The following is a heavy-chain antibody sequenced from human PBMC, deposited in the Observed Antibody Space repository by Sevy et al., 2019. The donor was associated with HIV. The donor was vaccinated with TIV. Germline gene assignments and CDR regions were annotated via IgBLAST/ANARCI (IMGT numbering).Heavy chain of an antibody. CDR3: AVSQSCGGDCYYFDS. CDR1: AYSFTLYY. Sequence: ASVTVSCRASAYSFTLYYMNWVRQAPGQGLEWMGLINPTGGHTSDAQRFQGRLSMTRDTSMTTFYMELSSLTYEDTAVYYCAVSQSCGGDCYYFDSWGQGTLVTVSS. J-gene: IGHJ4*02. D-gene: IGHD2-21*02. CDR2: INPTGGHT. V-gene: IGHV1-46*01.